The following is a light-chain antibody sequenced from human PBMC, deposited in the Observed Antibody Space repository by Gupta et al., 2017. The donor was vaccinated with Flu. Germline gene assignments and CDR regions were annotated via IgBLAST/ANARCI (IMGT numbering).Light chain of an antibody. Sequence: GDRVTITCRASHDVKTWLAWYQQKSGEAPKLLISAASSLQSGVSSRFSGSGSGTYFTLTISSLQPDDFATYYCQQADSFPRTFGQGTKV. J-gene: IGKJ1*01. CDR2: AAS. V-gene: IGKV1-12*01. CDR1: HDVKTW. CDR3: QQADSFPRT.